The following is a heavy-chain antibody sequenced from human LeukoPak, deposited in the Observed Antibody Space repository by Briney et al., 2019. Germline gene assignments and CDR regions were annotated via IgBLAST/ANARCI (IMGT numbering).Heavy chain of an antibody. Sequence: ASVKVSCKASGYTFTSYYMHWVRQAPGQGLEWMGIINPSGGSTTYAQKFQGRVTMTRDTSTSTVYMELSSLRSEDTAVYYCARVTLPGYSSGWYGDWGQGTLVTVSS. J-gene: IGHJ4*02. V-gene: IGHV1-46*01. CDR2: INPSGGST. CDR1: GYTFTSYY. D-gene: IGHD6-19*01. CDR3: ARVTLPGYSSGWYGD.